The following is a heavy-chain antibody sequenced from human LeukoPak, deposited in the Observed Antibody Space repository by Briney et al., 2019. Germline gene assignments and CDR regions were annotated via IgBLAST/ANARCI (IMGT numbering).Heavy chain of an antibody. J-gene: IGHJ3*02. Sequence: GGSLRLSCAASGFSFDDHTMNWVRQAPGKGLEWVSLITWDGGTTYNADSVKGRCTISRDNIKYSLYLQMNSLRTEDTALYYCARSTAMVTWGSFDIWGQGTLVTVSS. D-gene: IGHD5-18*01. CDR1: GFSFDDHT. V-gene: IGHV3-43*01. CDR2: ITWDGGTT. CDR3: ARSTAMVTWGSFDI.